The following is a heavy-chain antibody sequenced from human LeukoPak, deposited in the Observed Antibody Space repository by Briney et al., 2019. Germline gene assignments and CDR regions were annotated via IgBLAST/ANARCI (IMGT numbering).Heavy chain of an antibody. J-gene: IGHJ4*02. D-gene: IGHD4-23*01. V-gene: IGHV3-23*01. CDR1: GFTFNTYG. Sequence: GGSLRLSCAASGFTFNTYGMKWVRRAPGKGLEWVSGISASGSSTYYADSVKGRFTISRDNSKNTLYLQMNSLRAEDTAIYYYTKAQGYGGNSGIDYWGQGTLVTVSS. CDR3: TKAQGYGGNSGIDY. CDR2: ISASGSST.